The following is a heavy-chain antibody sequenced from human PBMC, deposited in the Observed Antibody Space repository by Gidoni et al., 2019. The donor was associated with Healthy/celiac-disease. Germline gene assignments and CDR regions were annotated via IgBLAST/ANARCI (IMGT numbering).Heavy chain of an antibody. CDR1: GGSISSSSYS. CDR2: IYYSGST. V-gene: IGHV4-39*01. CDR3: ARNSYPVVPAATGLVRRSTINWFDP. D-gene: IGHD2-2*01. J-gene: IGHJ5*02. Sequence: QLQLQESGPGLVKPSETLSLTCTVSGGSISSSSYSWGWLRPPPGKGLEWIGSIYYSGSTYYNPSLKSRVTISVDTSKNQFSLKLSSVTAADTAVYYCARNSYPVVPAATGLVRRSTINWFDPWGQGTLVTVSS.